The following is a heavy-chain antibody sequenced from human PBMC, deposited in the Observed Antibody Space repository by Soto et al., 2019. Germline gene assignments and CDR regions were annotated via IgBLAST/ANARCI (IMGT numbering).Heavy chain of an antibody. CDR3: AKNNRPYGWGSYYPFDY. V-gene: IGHV3-9*01. CDR2: ISWNSGNI. Sequence: SLRLSCAACGFTFDDYAMHWVRQAPGKGLEWVSGISWNSGNIVYADSVKGRFTISRDSAKNSLYLQMNSLRVEDTALYYCAKNNRPYGWGSYYPFDYWGQGTLVTVSS. J-gene: IGHJ4*02. CDR1: GFTFDDYA. D-gene: IGHD3-10*01.